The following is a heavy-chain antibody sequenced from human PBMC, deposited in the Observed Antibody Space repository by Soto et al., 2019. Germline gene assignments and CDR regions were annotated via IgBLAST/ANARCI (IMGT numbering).Heavy chain of an antibody. CDR2: MNPNSGNT. D-gene: IGHD3-3*01. V-gene: IGHV1-8*01. J-gene: IGHJ4*02. Sequence: GASVKVSCKASGYTFTSYDINWVRQATGQGLEWMGWMNPNSGNTGYAQKFQGRVTMTRNTSISTAYMELSSLRSEDTAVYYCATTGVDYDFWSGYLYFDYWGQGTLVTVSS. CDR3: ATTGVDYDFWSGYLYFDY. CDR1: GYTFTSYD.